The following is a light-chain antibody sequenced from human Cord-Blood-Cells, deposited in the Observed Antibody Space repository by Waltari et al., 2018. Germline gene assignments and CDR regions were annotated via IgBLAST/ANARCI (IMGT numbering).Light chain of an antibody. Sequence: DIQMNQSPSTLSASVGDRVTITCRASQSISSWLAWYQQKPGKAPKLLIYKASSLESGVPSSFSGSGSGTEFTLTISSLQPDDFATYYCQQYNSYSPITFGQGTRLEIK. J-gene: IGKJ5*01. CDR3: QQYNSYSPIT. CDR1: QSISSW. V-gene: IGKV1-5*03. CDR2: KAS.